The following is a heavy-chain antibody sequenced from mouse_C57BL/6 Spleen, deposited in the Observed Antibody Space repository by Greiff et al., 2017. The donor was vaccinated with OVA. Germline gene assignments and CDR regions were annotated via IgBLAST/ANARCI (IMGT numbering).Heavy chain of an antibody. V-gene: IGHV1-50*01. D-gene: IGHD2-4*01. J-gene: IGHJ3*01. CDR1: GYTFTSYW. Sequence: QVQLKQPGAELVKPGASVKLSCKASGYTFTSYWMQWVKQRPGQGLAWIGEIDPSDSYTNYNQKFKGKATLTVDTSSSTAYMQLSSLTSEDSAVYYCARWRDYDAWFAYWGQGTLVTVSA. CDR2: IDPSDSYT. CDR3: ARWRDYDAWFAY.